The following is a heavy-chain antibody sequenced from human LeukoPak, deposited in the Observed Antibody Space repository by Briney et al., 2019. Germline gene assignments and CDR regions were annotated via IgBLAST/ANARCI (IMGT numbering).Heavy chain of an antibody. J-gene: IGHJ5*02. V-gene: IGHV3-15*01. CDR2: IKSKTDGGTT. CDR3: TTDSNWFDP. Sequence: GGTLRLPCAASGFTFSNAWMSWVRQAPGKGLEWVGRIKSKTDGGTTDYDAPVKGRFSILRDDSKNTLYLRMNSLKTEDTAVYYCTTDSNWFDPWGQGTLVTVSS. CDR1: GFTFSNAW.